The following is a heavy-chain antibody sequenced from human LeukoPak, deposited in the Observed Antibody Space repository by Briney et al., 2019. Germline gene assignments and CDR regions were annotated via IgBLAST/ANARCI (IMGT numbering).Heavy chain of an antibody. CDR1: GDSVSSNSAA. CDR2: TYYRSKWYN. V-gene: IGHV6-1*01. J-gene: IGHJ3*02. Sequence: SQTLSLTCAISGDSVSSNSAAWNWIRQSPSRGLEWLGRTYYRSKWYNDYAVSVKSRISINPDSSKNQFSLYLNSVTPEDTAVYYCASDWMMTDAFDIWGQGTMVTVSS. D-gene: IGHD2-2*03. CDR3: ASDWMMTDAFDI.